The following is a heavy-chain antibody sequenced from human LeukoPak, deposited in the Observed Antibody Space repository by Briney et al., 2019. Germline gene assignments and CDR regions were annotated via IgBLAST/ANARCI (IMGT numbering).Heavy chain of an antibody. CDR3: AKKSPGSYQSLPES. Sequence: GGALRLSCAASGFTFSSYGMHWVRQAPGKGLDWVAVISYDGSNKHHAESVEGRFAISRDNSKTTLYLQMNSLRTEDTAVYYCAKKSPGSYQSLPESWGQGTLVTVSS. V-gene: IGHV3-30*18. J-gene: IGHJ5*02. D-gene: IGHD3-10*01. CDR1: GFTFSSYG. CDR2: ISYDGSNK.